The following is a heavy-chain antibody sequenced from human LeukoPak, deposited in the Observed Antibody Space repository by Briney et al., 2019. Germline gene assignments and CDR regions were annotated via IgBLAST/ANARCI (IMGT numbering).Heavy chain of an antibody. CDR2: ISGSNGNT. Sequence: GASVKVSCKTSGYTFTSYGVRWVRQAPGQGHESMGWISGSNGNTNNAQKVQGRVTMTTDTSTSTAYMELRSLRSDDTAVYYCARYPLSYSSNWHYYFDYWGQGTLLTVSS. CDR1: GYTFTSYG. J-gene: IGHJ4*02. D-gene: IGHD6-13*01. V-gene: IGHV1-18*01. CDR3: ARYPLSYSSNWHYYFDY.